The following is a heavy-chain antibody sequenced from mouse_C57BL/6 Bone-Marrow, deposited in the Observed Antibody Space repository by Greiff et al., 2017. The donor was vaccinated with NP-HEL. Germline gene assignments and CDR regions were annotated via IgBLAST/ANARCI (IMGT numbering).Heavy chain of an antibody. CDR1: GYTFTDYE. CDR3: TNIACGSWVYFDY. J-gene: IGHJ2*01. D-gene: IGHD1-1*01. V-gene: IGHV1-15*01. CDR2: IDPETGGT. Sequence: VKLVESGAELVRPGASVTLSCKASGYTFTDYEMHWVKQTPVHGLEWIGAIDPETGGTAYNQKFKGKAILTADKSSSTAYMGLRSLTSEDSAVYYCTNIACGSWVYFDYWGQGTTLTVSS.